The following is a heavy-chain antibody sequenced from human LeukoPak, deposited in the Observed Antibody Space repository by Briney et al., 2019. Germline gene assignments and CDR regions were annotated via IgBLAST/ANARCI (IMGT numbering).Heavy chain of an antibody. J-gene: IGHJ5*02. V-gene: IGHV4-39*01. CDR1: GGSISSSSYY. D-gene: IGHD4/OR15-4a*01. CDR2: IYYSGST. Sequence: TSETLSLTCTVSGGSISSSSYYWGWIRQPPGKGLEWIGSIYYSGSTYYNPSLKSRVTISVDTSKNQFSLKLSSVTAADTAVYYCASESMSWVLRWFDPWGQGTLVTVSS. CDR3: ASESMSWVLRWFDP.